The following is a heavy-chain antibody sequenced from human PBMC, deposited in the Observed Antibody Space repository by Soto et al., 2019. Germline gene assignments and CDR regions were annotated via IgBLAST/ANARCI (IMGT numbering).Heavy chain of an antibody. J-gene: IGHJ5*02. CDR2: ISSSGSTI. D-gene: IGHD2-2*02. V-gene: IGHV3-48*03. Sequence: SGGSLRLSCAASGFTFSSYEMNWVRQAPGKGLEWVSYISSSGSTIYYADSVKGRFTISRDNAKNSLYLQMNSLRAEDTAVYYCAREEGYCSSTSCYKYLDPWGQGTLVTVS. CDR3: AREEGYCSSTSCYKYLDP. CDR1: GFTFSSYE.